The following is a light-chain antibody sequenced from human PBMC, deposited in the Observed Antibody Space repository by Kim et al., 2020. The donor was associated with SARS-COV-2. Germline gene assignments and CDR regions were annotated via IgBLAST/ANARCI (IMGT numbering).Light chain of an antibody. V-gene: IGKV1-8*01. J-gene: IGKJ1*01. Sequence: ASTGDRVTITCRASQGISRYLAWYQQKPGNAPKLLIYAASILQSGVPSRFSGSESETDFTLTISCLQSEDFATYYCQQYYSYPPTFGQGTKVDIK. CDR1: QGISRY. CDR2: AAS. CDR3: QQYYSYPPT.